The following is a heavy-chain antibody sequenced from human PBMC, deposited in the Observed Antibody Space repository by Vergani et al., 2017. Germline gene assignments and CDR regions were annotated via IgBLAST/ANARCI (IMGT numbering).Heavy chain of an antibody. CDR1: GFSFNTYG. D-gene: IGHD4-11*01. CDR2: IGYDGRIK. Sequence: QVQLVETGGGVVQPGGSLRLYCATSGFSFNTYGAHWVRQAPGKGLEWVAFIGYDGRIKYNVDSVKGRFTISRDTSKKTLSLQMRSLRADDTAVYYCAKDGRENSDYAYFDYWGQGTLVTVSS. J-gene: IGHJ4*02. CDR3: AKDGRENSDYAYFDY. V-gene: IGHV3-30*02.